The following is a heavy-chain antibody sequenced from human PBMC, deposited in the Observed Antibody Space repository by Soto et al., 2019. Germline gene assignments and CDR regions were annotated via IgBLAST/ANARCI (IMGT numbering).Heavy chain of an antibody. D-gene: IGHD2-2*01. CDR3: ARGSGYCSSTSCPGLGDVPPSLDV. CDR1: EFTFSSYS. J-gene: IGHJ6*04. Sequence: GGSPRLSCAASEFTFSSYSMNWVRQAPGKGLEWVSSISSSSSYIYYADSVKGRFTISRDNAKNSLYLQMNSLRAEDTAVYYCARGSGYCSSTSCPGLGDVPPSLDVWGKGTTVTVSS. V-gene: IGHV3-21*01. CDR2: ISSSSSYI.